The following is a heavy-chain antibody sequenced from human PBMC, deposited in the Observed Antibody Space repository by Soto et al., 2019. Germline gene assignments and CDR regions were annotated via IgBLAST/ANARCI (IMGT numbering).Heavy chain of an antibody. CDR3: ARGGKGYYDFWSGYYGGGDYYYYGMDV. J-gene: IGHJ6*02. V-gene: IGHV4-59*01. Sequence: SETLSLTCTVSGGSISSYYWSWIRQPPGKGLEWIGYIYYSGSTNYNPSLKSRVTISVDTSKNQFSLKLSSVTAADTAVYYCARGGKGYYDFWSGYYGGGDYYYYGMDVWGQVTTVTVSS. CDR1: GGSISSYY. CDR2: IYYSGST. D-gene: IGHD3-3*01.